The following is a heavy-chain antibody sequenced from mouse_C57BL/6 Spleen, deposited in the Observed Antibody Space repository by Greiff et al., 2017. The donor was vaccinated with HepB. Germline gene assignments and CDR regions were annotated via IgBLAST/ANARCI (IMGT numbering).Heavy chain of an antibody. CDR2: ISSGSSTI. V-gene: IGHV5-17*01. CDR1: GFTFSDYG. CDR3: ARGANYFFAY. D-gene: IGHD2-1*01. J-gene: IGHJ3*01. Sequence: EVKLMESGGGLVKPGGSLKLSCAASGFTFSDYGMHWVRQAPEKGLEWVAYISSGSSTIYYADTVKGRFTISRDNAKNTLFLQMTSLRSEDTAMYYCARGANYFFAYWGQGTLVTVSA.